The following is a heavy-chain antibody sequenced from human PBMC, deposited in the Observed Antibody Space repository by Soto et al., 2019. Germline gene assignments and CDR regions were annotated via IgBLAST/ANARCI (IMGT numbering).Heavy chain of an antibody. Sequence: RSLTCAVYGGSFSGYYWSWIRQPPGKGLEWIGEVNHSGSTNYNPSLKSRVTISVDTSKNQFSLKLSSVTAADTAVYYCARGWSGLVIIRFDPWGQGTLVTVSS. D-gene: IGHD3-9*01. CDR2: VNHSGST. CDR3: ARGWSGLVIIRFDP. J-gene: IGHJ5*02. V-gene: IGHV4-34*01. CDR1: GGSFSGYY.